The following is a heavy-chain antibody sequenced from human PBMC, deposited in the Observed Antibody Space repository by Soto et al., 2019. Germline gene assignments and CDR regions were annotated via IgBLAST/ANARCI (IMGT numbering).Heavy chain of an antibody. CDR2: INHSGST. V-gene: IGHV4-34*01. J-gene: IGHJ4*02. Sequence: PSATLSLTCAVYGGYFSGYYWSWIRQSPGKGLEWIGEINHSGSTNYNPSLKRRVNISVDTSKNQFSLKLSSVTAADTAVYYCARGPPTGAFDYWGQGTLVTVSS. D-gene: IGHD1-1*01. CDR1: GGYFSGYY. CDR3: ARGPPTGAFDY.